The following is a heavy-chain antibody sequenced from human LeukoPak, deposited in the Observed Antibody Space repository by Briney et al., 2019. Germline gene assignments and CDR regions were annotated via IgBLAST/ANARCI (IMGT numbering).Heavy chain of an antibody. J-gene: IGHJ6*03. Sequence: GGSLRLSCAASGFTFSNYAMIWVRQAPVKGLEWVAGISAIGGSTYYADSLKGRFTTSRDNSKNTLYLQMNSLRAEDTAVYYCAKDRSSSWYPSYMDVWGKGTTVTVSS. CDR2: ISAIGGST. CDR1: GFTFSNYA. V-gene: IGHV3-23*01. D-gene: IGHD6-13*01. CDR3: AKDRSSSWYPSYMDV.